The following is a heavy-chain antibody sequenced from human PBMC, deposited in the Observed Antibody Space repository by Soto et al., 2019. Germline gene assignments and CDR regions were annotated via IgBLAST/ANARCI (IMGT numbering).Heavy chain of an antibody. CDR1: GFTFSSYA. V-gene: IGHV3-30-3*01. CDR3: ARKSAMIVPEYYYGMDV. D-gene: IGHD3-22*01. CDR2: ISYDGSNK. Sequence: QVQLVESGGGVVQPGRSLRLSCAASGFTFSSYAMHWVRQAPGKGLEWVAVISYDGSNKYYADSVKGRFTISRDNSKNTLYLQMNSLRAEDTAVYYCARKSAMIVPEYYYGMDVWGQGTTVTVSS. J-gene: IGHJ6*02.